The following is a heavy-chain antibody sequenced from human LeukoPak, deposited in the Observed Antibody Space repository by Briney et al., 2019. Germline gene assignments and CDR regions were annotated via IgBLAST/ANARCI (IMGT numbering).Heavy chain of an antibody. J-gene: IGHJ4*02. CDR1: GYTFTSYG. CDR3: ARDLGICSSASCSIYFDY. CDR2: ISAYNGNT. V-gene: IGHV1-18*01. D-gene: IGHD2-2*01. Sequence: HEASVKVSCKASGYTFTSYGISWVRQAPGQGLEWMGWISAYNGNTNYAQKLQGRVTMTTDTSTSTAYMELRSLSSDDTAVYYCARDLGICSSASCSIYFDYWGQGTLVTVSS.